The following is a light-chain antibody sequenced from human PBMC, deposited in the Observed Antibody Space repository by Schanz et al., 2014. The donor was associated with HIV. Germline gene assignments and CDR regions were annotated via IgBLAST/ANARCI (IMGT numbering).Light chain of an antibody. V-gene: IGKV4-1*01. CDR1: QSVLYSSNNKNH. CDR3: QQYYSTPQT. CDR2: WAS. J-gene: IGKJ1*01. Sequence: DIVMTQSPDSLAVSLGERATIHCKSSQSVLYSSNNKNHLAWYQQKPGQPPKLLIYWASTRESGVPDRFSGSGSGTDFTLTISSLQAEDVAVYYCQQYYSTPQTFGQGTKVEIK.